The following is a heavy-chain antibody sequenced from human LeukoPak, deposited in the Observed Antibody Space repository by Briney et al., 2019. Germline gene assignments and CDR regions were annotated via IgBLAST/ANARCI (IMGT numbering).Heavy chain of an antibody. D-gene: IGHD3-3*01. Sequence: PGGSLRLSCAASGFTSSGSAMHWVRQASGKGLEWVGRIRSKANSYATAYAASVKGRFTISRDDSKNTAYLQMNSLKTEDTAVYYCTRGYGVFNNWGQGTLVTVSS. CDR1: GFTSSGSA. V-gene: IGHV3-73*01. CDR3: TRGYGVFNN. J-gene: IGHJ4*02. CDR2: IRSKANSYAT.